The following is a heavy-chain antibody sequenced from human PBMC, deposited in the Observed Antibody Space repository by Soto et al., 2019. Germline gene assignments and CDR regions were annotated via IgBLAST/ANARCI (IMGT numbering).Heavy chain of an antibody. J-gene: IGHJ3*02. D-gene: IGHD1-20*01. CDR1: GGSISSYY. CDR2: IYYSGST. V-gene: IGHV4-59*08. Sequence: QVQLQESGPGLVKPSETLSLTCTVSGGSISSYYWSWIRQPPGKGLEWIGYIYYSGSTNYNPYLKSRVPISVDTAKNQISLKLSSVTAADTAVYYCASRYGDASDIWGQGTMGTVSS. CDR3: ASRYGDASDI.